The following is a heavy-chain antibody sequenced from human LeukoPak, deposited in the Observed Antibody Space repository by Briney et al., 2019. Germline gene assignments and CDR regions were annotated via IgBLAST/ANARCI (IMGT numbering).Heavy chain of an antibody. D-gene: IGHD2-2*01. J-gene: IGHJ4*02. CDR1: GFTFSSYA. CDR3: QLLPKPDY. Sequence: GGSLRLSCAASGFTFSSYAMSWVRQAPGKGPEWVSAISGSGGSTYYADSVKGRFTISRDNSKNTLYLQMNSLRAEDTAVYWCQLLPKPDYWGQGTLVTVSS. CDR2: ISGSGGST. V-gene: IGHV3-23*01.